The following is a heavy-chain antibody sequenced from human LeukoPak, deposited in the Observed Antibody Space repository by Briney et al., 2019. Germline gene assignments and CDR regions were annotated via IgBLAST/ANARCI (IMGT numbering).Heavy chain of an antibody. CDR3: AKSGGYGLIDY. V-gene: IGHV4-39*01. CDR2: IYDSGST. J-gene: IGHJ4*02. Sequence: SETLSLTCTVSGASISGSGYYWGWIRQPPGKGLEWIGNIYDSGSTYYNASLQSRVTISIDTSKNQFSLRLGSVTAADTAMYYCAKSGGYGLIDYWGQGTLVTVSS. CDR1: GASISGSGYY. D-gene: IGHD1-26*01.